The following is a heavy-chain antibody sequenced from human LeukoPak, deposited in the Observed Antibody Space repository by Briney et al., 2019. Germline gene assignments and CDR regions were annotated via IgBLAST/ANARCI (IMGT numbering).Heavy chain of an antibody. Sequence: SETLSLTCTVSGGSINDASWNWIRQPPGQGLEWIGYIYHSGGTNYNPSLKSRVTISLDTSKNQFSLKLSSVTAADTAVYYCARVGTYYRSLDSWGQGTQVTFSS. CDR2: IYHSGGT. CDR3: ARVGTYYRSLDS. CDR1: GGSINDAS. J-gene: IGHJ4*02. V-gene: IGHV4-59*01. D-gene: IGHD3-10*01.